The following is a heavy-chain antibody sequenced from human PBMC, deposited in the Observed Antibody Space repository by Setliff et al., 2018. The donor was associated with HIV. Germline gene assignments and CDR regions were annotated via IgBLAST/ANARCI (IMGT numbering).Heavy chain of an antibody. D-gene: IGHD2-15*01. CDR1: GFTFSDYY. V-gene: IGHV3-11*04. J-gene: IGHJ5*02. CDR3: ARDKVVVAAGWFDP. Sequence: GGSLRLSCAASGFTFSDYYMNWIRQAPGKGLEWVSYISTSGGTIYYADSVKGRFTISRDNAKNSLYLQMNSLRAEDTAVYYCARDKVVVAAGWFDPWGQGTLVTVSS. CDR2: ISTSGGTI.